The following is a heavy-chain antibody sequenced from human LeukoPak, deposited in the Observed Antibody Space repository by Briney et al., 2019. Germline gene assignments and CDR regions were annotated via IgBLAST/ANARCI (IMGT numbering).Heavy chain of an antibody. CDR2: INNDGSST. CDR1: GFTFNGYW. Sequence: PGGSLRLSCAASGFTFNGYWMHWVRQAPGKGLVWVSRINNDGSSTSYADSVKGRFTISRDNAKNTVYLEMNSLRAEDTAVYYCARGDYHVDYWGQGTLVTVSS. D-gene: IGHD3-16*01. V-gene: IGHV3-74*01. J-gene: IGHJ4*02. CDR3: ARGDYHVDY.